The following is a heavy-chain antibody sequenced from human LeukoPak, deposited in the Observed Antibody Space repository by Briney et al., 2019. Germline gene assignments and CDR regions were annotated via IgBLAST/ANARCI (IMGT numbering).Heavy chain of an antibody. J-gene: IGHJ6*03. CDR3: ARSGIKMVRGVIIKSPYHMDV. CDR1: GFTLSTYT. CDR2: ISSSSNYI. V-gene: IGHV3-21*01. D-gene: IGHD3-10*01. Sequence: GGPLRLSCAASGFTLSTYTMNWVRQAPGKGLEWVSSISSSSNYIYYADSVKGRFTIPRDDAKNSLSLQMNSLRAEDTAVYYCARSGIKMVRGVIIKSPYHMDVWGKGTTVTVSS.